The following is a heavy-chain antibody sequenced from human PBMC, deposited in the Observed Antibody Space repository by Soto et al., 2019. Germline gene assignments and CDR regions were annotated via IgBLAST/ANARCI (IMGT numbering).Heavy chain of an antibody. J-gene: IGHJ4*01. CDR3: ARVTPTFGGYFDY. CDR1: GGSISSYY. V-gene: IGHV4-59*01. D-gene: IGHD3-16*01. Sequence: PSETLSLTCTVSGGSISSYYWSWIRQPPGKGLEWIGFIFYSGSTDYNPSFKSRVTISVATSKHQFSLKLNSVTAADTAVYYCARVTPTFGGYFDYWGHGTLVTVSS. CDR2: IFYSGST.